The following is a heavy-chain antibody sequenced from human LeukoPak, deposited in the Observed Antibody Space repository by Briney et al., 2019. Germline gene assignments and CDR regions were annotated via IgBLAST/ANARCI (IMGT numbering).Heavy chain of an antibody. V-gene: IGHV3-21*01. CDR2: ISSSSSYI. J-gene: IGHJ4*02. Sequence: GGSLRLSCAASGFTFSSYSMNWVRQAPGKGLEWVSSISSSSSYIYYADSVKGRFTISRDNAKNSLYLQMNSLRAEDTAVYYCARDKITMVRGVSDYWGQGALVTVSS. CDR1: GFTFSSYS. D-gene: IGHD3-10*01. CDR3: ARDKITMVRGVSDY.